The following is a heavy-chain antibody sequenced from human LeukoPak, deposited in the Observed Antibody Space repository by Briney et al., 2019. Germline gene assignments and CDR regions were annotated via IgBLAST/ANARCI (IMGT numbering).Heavy chain of an antibody. J-gene: IGHJ4*02. Sequence: ASVTDSCKCTLYTLHGYYLHGVRQAPGQGLEWMGWITPNSGVTNYAQKFQGRVTMTRDTSISTAYMELSRLTSDDTAVYYCARDWGSSGCPDYWGPGTLVTVSS. CDR1: LYTLHGYY. V-gene: IGHV1-2*02. D-gene: IGHD2-2*01. CDR2: ITPNSGVT. CDR3: ARDWGSSGCPDY.